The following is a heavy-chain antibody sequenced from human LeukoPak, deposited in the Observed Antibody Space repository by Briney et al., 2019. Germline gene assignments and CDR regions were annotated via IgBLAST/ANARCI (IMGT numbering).Heavy chain of an antibody. D-gene: IGHD5-24*01. CDR1: GYTFTSYD. V-gene: IGHV1-8*01. Sequence: GASVKVSCKASGYTFTSYDINWVRQATGQGLEWMGWMNPNSGNTGYAQKFQGRVTMTRNTSISTAYMELSSLRSEDTAVYYCARGPMPTVGRGYNLELWGQGTLVTVSS. CDR2: MNPNSGNT. J-gene: IGHJ4*02. CDR3: ARGPMPTVGRGYNLEL.